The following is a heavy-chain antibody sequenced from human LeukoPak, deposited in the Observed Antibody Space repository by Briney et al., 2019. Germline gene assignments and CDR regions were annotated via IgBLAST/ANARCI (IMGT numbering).Heavy chain of an antibody. V-gene: IGHV3-23*01. J-gene: IGHJ4*02. CDR2: ISDSGDRT. D-gene: IGHD4-11*01. Sequence: GGSLRLSCAASGFTISSNAMSWVRQAPGKGLEWVSVISDSGDRTYYADSVKGRFTISRDNSNNTLYLQMNSLRAEDTAVYYCAKLTTSWGQGTLVTVSS. CDR3: AKLTTS. CDR1: GFTISSNA.